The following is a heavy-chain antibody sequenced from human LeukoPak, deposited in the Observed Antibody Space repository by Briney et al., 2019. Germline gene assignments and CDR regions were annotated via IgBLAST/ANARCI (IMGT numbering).Heavy chain of an antibody. CDR1: GFTFSDYY. D-gene: IGHD6-19*01. J-gene: IGHJ3*02. CDR2: ISSSGSTI. Sequence: PGGSLRLSCAASGFTFSDYYMSWIRQAPGKGLEWVSYISSSGSTIYYADSVKGRFTISRDNSKNTLYLQMNSLRAEDTAVYYCAKDREGSSGWYTDAFDIWGQGTMVTVSS. CDR3: AKDREGSSGWYTDAFDI. V-gene: IGHV3-11*01.